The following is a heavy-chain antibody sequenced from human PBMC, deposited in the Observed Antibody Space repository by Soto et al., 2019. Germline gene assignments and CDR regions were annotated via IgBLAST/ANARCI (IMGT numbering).Heavy chain of an antibody. CDR3: ARDPGYGRGESGAFDI. V-gene: IGHV3-66*01. J-gene: IGHJ3*02. D-gene: IGHD3-16*01. CDR1: GFSVSDNY. CDR2: IYSSGDT. Sequence: PGGSLRLSCAASGFSVSDNYMSWVRQAPGKGLEWISVIYSSGDTYYADSVKGRLTISRDNSRNTLYLQINDLRVEDTAIYYCARDPGYGRGESGAFDIWGQGTMVTVSS.